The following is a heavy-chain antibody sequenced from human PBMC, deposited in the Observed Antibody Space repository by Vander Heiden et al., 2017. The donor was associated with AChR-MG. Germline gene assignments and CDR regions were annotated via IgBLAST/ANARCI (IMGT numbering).Heavy chain of an antibody. CDR3: ARANHCSGGSCSSNY. Sequence: QVQLQESGPGLVKPSQTLSLTCTAPGGSISSGSYYWSWIRQPAGKGLEWIGRIYTSGSTNYNPSLKSRVTISLDTSKNQFSLRLSSVTAADTAVYYCARANHCSGGSCSSNYWGQGTLVTVSS. J-gene: IGHJ4*02. CDR1: GGSISSGSYY. D-gene: IGHD2-15*01. CDR2: IYTSGST. V-gene: IGHV4-61*02.